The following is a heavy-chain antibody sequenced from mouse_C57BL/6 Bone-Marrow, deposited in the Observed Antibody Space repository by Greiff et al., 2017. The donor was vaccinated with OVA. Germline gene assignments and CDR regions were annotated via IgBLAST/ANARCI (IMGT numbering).Heavy chain of an antibody. CDR3: AREGGYGSSSWFAY. CDR2: INPSTGGT. D-gene: IGHD1-1*01. CDR1: GYSFTGYY. J-gene: IGHJ3*01. Sequence: DVQLQESGPELVKPGASVKISCKASGYSFTGYYMNWVKQSPEKSLEWIGEINPSTGGTTYNQKFKAKATLTVDKSSSTAYMQLKSLTSEDSAVYYCAREGGYGSSSWFAYWGQGTLVTVSA. V-gene: IGHV1-42*01.